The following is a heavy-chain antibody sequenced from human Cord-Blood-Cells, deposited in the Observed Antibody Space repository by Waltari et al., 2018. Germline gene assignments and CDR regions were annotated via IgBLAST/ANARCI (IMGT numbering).Heavy chain of an antibody. CDR1: GGSISSSNW. D-gene: IGHD3-22*01. V-gene: IGHV4-4*02. CDR3: AVRDSSGYYYLDY. J-gene: IGHJ4*02. CDR2: ICHRETT. Sequence: QVQLQESGPGLVKPSGTLSLTCAVSGGSISSSNWRSWVRQPPERWLGWIGEICHRETTYNNPSLKSRVTISVDKSKNQFSLKLISVTAANTAVYYCAVRDSSGYYYLDYWGQGTLVTVSS.